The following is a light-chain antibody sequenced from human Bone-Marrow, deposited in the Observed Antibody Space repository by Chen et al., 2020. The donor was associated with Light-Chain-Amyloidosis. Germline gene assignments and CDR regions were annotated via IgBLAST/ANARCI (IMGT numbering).Light chain of an antibody. CDR2: AAS. CDR3: LPAYSPPPT. V-gene: IGKV1-39*01. Sequence: DIQMTQSPSSRSASVGDRVTITCRASQTIVTYLNGSQQRPGKPPKLLISAASNLHGGVPSRFSGSPSGTELTLTISSLQPEDLATYYCLPAYSPPPTFGQGTKVTIK. CDR1: QTIVTY. J-gene: IGKJ1*01.